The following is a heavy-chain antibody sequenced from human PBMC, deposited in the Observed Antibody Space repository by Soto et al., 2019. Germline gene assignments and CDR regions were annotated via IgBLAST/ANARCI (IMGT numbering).Heavy chain of an antibody. CDR3: ARTSGSYYPNFDY. V-gene: IGHV4-61*01. D-gene: IGHD1-26*01. CDR2: IYYSGST. J-gene: IGHJ4*02. Sequence: SETLSLTCTVSGGSVSSGSYYWSWIRQPPGKGLEWIGYIYYSGSTNYNPSLKSRVTISVDTSKNQFSLKLSSVTAADTAVYYCARTSGSYYPNFDYWGQGTLVTVSS. CDR1: GGSVSSGSYY.